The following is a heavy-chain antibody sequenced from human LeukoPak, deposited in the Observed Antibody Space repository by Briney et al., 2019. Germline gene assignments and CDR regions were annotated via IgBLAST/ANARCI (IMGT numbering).Heavy chain of an antibody. Sequence: PGGSLRLSCAASGFTFSSYSLNWVRQAPGKGLEWVSSISGSSSYIYYADSVKGRFTISRHNAKNSLYLQMNSLRAEDTAVYYCAREPILGGPIAALPYYFDYWGQGTLVTVSS. CDR1: GFTFSSYS. CDR3: AREPILGGPIAALPYYFDY. V-gene: IGHV3-21*01. D-gene: IGHD6-6*01. J-gene: IGHJ4*02. CDR2: ISGSSSYI.